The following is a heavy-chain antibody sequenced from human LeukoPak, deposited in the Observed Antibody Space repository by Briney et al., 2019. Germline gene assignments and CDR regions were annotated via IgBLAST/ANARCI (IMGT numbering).Heavy chain of an antibody. Sequence: GGSLRLSCAGSGFTFNNYAMTWVRQAPGKGLKWVSCISGSGGTTYYADSVKGRFTISRDNSNNTLYLQMNSMRVEDTAVYFCAKGVVDYYDSSGYYPSDLWGQGTLVTVSS. CDR1: GFTFNNYA. CDR2: ISGSGGTT. J-gene: IGHJ5*02. CDR3: AKGVVDYYDSSGYYPSDL. V-gene: IGHV3-23*01. D-gene: IGHD3-22*01.